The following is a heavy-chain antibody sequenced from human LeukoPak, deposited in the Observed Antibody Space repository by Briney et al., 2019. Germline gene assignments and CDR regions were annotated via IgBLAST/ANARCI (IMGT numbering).Heavy chain of an antibody. CDR1: GGTFSSYA. J-gene: IGHJ4*02. CDR2: ISVYNGHT. D-gene: IGHD3-22*01. Sequence: GSSVKVSCKASGGTFSSYAISWVRQAPGQGLEWMGWISVYNGHTNYAQKFQGRVTMTTDTSTSTAYMELTSLRSDDTAVYYCARDAPYYYDSTSSRVHYFDSWGQGTLVTVSS. CDR3: ARDAPYYYDSTSSRVHYFDS. V-gene: IGHV1-18*01.